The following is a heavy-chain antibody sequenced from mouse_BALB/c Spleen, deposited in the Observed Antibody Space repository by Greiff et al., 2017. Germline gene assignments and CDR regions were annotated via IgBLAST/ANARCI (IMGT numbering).Heavy chain of an antibody. CDR3: ARHEGLVYYFDY. J-gene: IGHJ2*01. D-gene: IGHD3-3*01. CDR2: ISSGGSYT. Sequence: EVMLVESGGDLVKPGGSLKLSCAASGFTFSSYGMSWVRQTPDKRLEWVATISSGGSYTYYPDSVKGRFTISRDNAKNTLYLQMSSLKSEDTAMYYCARHEGLVYYFDYWGQGTTLTVSS. CDR1: GFTFSSYG. V-gene: IGHV5-6*01.